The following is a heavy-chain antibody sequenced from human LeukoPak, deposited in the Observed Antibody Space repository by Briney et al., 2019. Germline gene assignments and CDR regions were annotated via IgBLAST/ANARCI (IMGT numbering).Heavy chain of an antibody. J-gene: IGHJ4*02. CDR3: AKEGLERRFAFDY. D-gene: IGHD1-1*01. V-gene: IGHV3-23*01. CDR2: IIGSGGST. CDR1: GFTFSSYA. Sequence: PGGSLRLSCAASGFTFSSYAMSWVRQAPGKGLEWVSVIIGSGGSTRYADSVKGRFTISSDNSKNTLYLQMNSLRAEDTAIYYCAKEGLERRFAFDYWGQGTLVTVSS.